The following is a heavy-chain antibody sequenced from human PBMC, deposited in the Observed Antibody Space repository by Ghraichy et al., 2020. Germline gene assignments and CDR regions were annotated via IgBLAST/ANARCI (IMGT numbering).Heavy chain of an antibody. J-gene: IGHJ6*03. D-gene: IGHD6-13*01. CDR3: AKDGGTSIAAVYYMDV. CDR1: GFTFSSYA. V-gene: IGHV3-23*01. CDR2: ISGSGGST. Sequence: GGSLRLSCAASGFTFSSYAMSWVRQAPGKGLEWVSAISGSGGSTYYADSVKGRFTISRDNSKNTLYLQMNSLRAEDTAVYYCAKDGGTSIAAVYYMDVWGKGTTVTVSS.